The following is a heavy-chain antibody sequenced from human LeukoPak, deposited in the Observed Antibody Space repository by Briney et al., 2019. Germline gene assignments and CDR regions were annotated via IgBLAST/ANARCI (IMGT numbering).Heavy chain of an antibody. D-gene: IGHD3-16*01. CDR1: GFTFSSYS. J-gene: IGHJ4*02. CDR3: ARDSTPWGEAGRDFDY. Sequence: GGSLRLSCAASGFTFSSYSMNWVRQAPGRGLEWVSFISSSSSYIYYADSLKGRFTISRDDAKNSLYLQMNSLRAEDTAVYYCARDSTPWGEAGRDFDYWGQGALVTVSS. V-gene: IGHV3-21*01. CDR2: ISSSSSYI.